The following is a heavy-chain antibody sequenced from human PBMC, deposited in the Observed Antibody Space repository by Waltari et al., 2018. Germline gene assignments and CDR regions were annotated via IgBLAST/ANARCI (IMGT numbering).Heavy chain of an antibody. Sequence: QVQLQESGPGLVKPSETLSLTCTISGASVTKYYWSWIRQSPGKGLEWIGYINRWSTNFNPSLKSRVTILVDTSKNQFSLKLTSVTAADTAVYYCARYCSTTSCYYGYYFDYWGQGTLVAVSS. CDR1: GASVTKYY. CDR3: ARYCSTTSCYYGYYFDY. D-gene: IGHD2-2*01. J-gene: IGHJ4*02. V-gene: IGHV4-59*02. CDR2: INRWST.